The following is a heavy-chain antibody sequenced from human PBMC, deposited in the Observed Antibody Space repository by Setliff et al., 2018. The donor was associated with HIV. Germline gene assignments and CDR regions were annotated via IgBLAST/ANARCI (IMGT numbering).Heavy chain of an antibody. V-gene: IGHV1-46*01. CDR3: ATDCAVVGGTGSLDS. CDR1: GYSFTNHY. D-gene: IGHD1-26*01. Sequence: ASVKVSCKPSGYSFTNHYMHWVRQAPGQGLEWMGVINPTGGSTRNTQKFQGRVAMTRDTSTSTVYMELSSLRSEDTAVYYCATDCAVVGGTGSLDSWGQGTLVTVS. CDR2: INPTGGST. J-gene: IGHJ4*02.